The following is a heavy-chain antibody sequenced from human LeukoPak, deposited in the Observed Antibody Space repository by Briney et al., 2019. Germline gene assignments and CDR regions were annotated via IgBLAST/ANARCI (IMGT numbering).Heavy chain of an antibody. Sequence: SETLSLTCTVYGGSFSGYYWSWIRQPPGKGLEWIGYIYYSGSTYYNPSLKSRVTISVDTSKNQFSLKLSSVTAADTAVYYCARSVFRGYALAYWGQGTLVTVSS. CDR1: GGSFSGYY. D-gene: IGHD3-22*01. CDR3: ARSVFRGYALAY. J-gene: IGHJ4*02. V-gene: IGHV4-59*06. CDR2: IYYSGST.